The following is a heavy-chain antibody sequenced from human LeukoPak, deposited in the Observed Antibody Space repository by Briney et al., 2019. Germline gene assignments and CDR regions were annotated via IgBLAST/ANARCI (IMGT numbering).Heavy chain of an antibody. J-gene: IGHJ4*02. CDR3: ARDIEAAGLFFDY. V-gene: IGHV3-7*01. D-gene: IGHD6-13*01. Sequence: GGSLRLSCAASGFTFSSYWISWVRQAPGKGLEGVANIKYDGSEKDYVDSVKGRFTISRDNAKNSLYLQMNSLRAEDTAVYYCARDIEAAGLFFDYWGQGTLVTVSS. CDR1: GFTFSSYW. CDR2: IKYDGSEK.